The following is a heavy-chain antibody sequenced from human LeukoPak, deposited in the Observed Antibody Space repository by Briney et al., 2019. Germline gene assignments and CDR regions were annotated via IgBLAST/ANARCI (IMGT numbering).Heavy chain of an antibody. CDR1: GYTFTANY. D-gene: IGHD2-8*01. Sequence: ASVRVSCKASGYTFTANYIHWVRQAPGQGIEWLGWINLSSGDTNFAQKFQGRVTMTRDTSITTAYMELSRLKSDDTAVYYCARGLMSAVRVGYFDYWGQGTLVTVSS. J-gene: IGHJ4*02. CDR2: INLSSGDT. V-gene: IGHV1-2*02. CDR3: ARGLMSAVRVGYFDY.